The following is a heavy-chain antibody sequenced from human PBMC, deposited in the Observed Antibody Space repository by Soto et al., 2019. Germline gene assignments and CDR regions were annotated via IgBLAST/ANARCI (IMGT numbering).Heavy chain of an antibody. V-gene: IGHV4-61*01. CDR3: AKDPRFYGMDV. CDR1: GASVSSDSYS. CDR2: FYFTGST. Sequence: QVRLQESGPGLVKPSETLSLTCTVSGASVSSDSYSWAWIRQPPGKGLEWIGCFYFTGSTKTNPSLQSRVSISVDESKNQMSLKLNSVNAADTAVYYCAKDPRFYGMDVWGQGTTVTVSS. J-gene: IGHJ6*02.